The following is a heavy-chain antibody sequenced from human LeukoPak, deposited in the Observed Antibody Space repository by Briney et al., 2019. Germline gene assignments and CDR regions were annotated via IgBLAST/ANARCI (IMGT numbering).Heavy chain of an antibody. CDR2: IGSSGSPI. J-gene: IGHJ4*02. D-gene: IGHD3-16*01. CDR1: GFTFRNYD. V-gene: IGHV3-48*03. CDR3: ARGPAGDPFDH. Sequence: GGSLRLSCAPSGFTFRNYDMNWVRQAPGKGLEWVSFIGSSGSPIYYADSLKGRFTISRDNAKNSLYLQMSSLRVEDTAVYYCARGPAGDPFDHWGQGALVTVSS.